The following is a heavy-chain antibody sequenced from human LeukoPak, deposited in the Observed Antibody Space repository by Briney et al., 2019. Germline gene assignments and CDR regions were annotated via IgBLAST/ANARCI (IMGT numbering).Heavy chain of an antibody. CDR2: IYSGGST. CDR1: GFTVSSNY. Sequence: GGSLRLSCAASGFTVSSNYMSWVRQAPGKGLEWVSVIYSGGSTYYADSVEGRFTISRDNSKNTLYLQMNSLRAEDTAVYYCAKEEIAVAGRLGMDLWGQGTLVTVSS. D-gene: IGHD6-19*01. J-gene: IGHJ4*02. CDR3: AKEEIAVAGRLGMDL. V-gene: IGHV3-66*01.